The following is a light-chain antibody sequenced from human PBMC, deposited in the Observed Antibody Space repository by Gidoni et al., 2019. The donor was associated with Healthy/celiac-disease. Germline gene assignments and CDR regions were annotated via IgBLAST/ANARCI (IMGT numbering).Light chain of an antibody. J-gene: IGKJ1*01. CDR2: KAS. CDR1: QSISSW. V-gene: IGKV1-5*03. Sequence: IHLTQSPSTLSASVGDRVTITCRASQSISSWLAWYQQKPGKAPKLLIYKASSLESGVPSRFSGSGSGTEFTLTISSLQPDDFATYYCQQYNSYSVTFGQGTKVEIK. CDR3: QQYNSYSVT.